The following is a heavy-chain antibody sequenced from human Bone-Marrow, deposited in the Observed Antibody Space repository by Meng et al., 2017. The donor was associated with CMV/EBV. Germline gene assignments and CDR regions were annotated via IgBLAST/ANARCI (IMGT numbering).Heavy chain of an antibody. J-gene: IGHJ6*02. CDR2: IGTAGDT. Sequence: GGSLRLSCAASGFTFSSYDMHWVRQATGKGLEWVSAIGTAGDTYYPGSVKGRFTISRENAKNSLYLQMNSLRAGDTSVYYCARDKGYGMDVWGQGPTDTVSS. CDR1: GFTFSSYD. V-gene: IGHV3-13*01. CDR3: ARDKGYGMDV.